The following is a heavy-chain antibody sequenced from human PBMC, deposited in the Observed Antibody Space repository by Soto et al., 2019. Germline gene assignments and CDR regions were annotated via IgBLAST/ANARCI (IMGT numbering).Heavy chain of an antibody. J-gene: IGHJ6*02. CDR1: GGSISSGGYY. Sequence: SETLSLTCTVSGGSISSGGYYWSWIRQHPGKGLEWIGYIYYSGSTYYNPSPKSRVTISVDTSKNQFSLKLSSVTAADTAVYYCARDLLMGPVVVPAAQDYYYYYGMDVWGQGTTVTVSS. D-gene: IGHD2-2*01. CDR2: IYYSGST. V-gene: IGHV4-31*03. CDR3: ARDLLMGPVVVPAAQDYYYYYGMDV.